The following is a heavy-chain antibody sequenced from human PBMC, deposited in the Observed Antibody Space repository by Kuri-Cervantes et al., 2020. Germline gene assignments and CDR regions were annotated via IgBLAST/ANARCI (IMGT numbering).Heavy chain of an antibody. Sequence: GGSLRLSCAASGFTFSSYGMHWVRQAPGKGLEWVAVIWYDGSNKYYADSVKGRFTISRDNSKNTLYLQMNSLRAEDTAAYFCAKGGSNYDFWGQGTLVTVSS. V-gene: IGHV3-33*06. J-gene: IGHJ4*02. CDR3: AKGGSNYDF. CDR1: GFTFSSYG. D-gene: IGHD5-24*01. CDR2: IWYDGSNK.